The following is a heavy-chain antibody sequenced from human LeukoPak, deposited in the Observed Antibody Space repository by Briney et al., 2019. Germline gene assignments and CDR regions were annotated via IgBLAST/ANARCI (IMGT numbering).Heavy chain of an antibody. CDR3: ARAGYYYGSGSSYYYYYYYMDV. Sequence: SETLSLTCTVSGGSISSSSYYWGWIRQPPGKGLEWIGYIYYSGSTHYNPSLKSRVTISVHTSKNQFSLKLSSVTAADTAVYYCARAGYYYGSGSSYYYYYYYMDVWGKGTTVTISS. D-gene: IGHD3-10*01. V-gene: IGHV4-61*05. CDR1: GGSISSSSYY. CDR2: IYYSGST. J-gene: IGHJ6*03.